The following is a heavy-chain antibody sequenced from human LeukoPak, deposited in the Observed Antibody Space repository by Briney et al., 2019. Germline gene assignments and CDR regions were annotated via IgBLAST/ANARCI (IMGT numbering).Heavy chain of an antibody. Sequence: PGGSLRLSCAASGFTFSSYAKTWVRQAPGTGLEWVSSISDSAGHTYYADSVRGRFTISRDNSKNTVFLQMNSLRAEDTAVYYCAKDGVWQSYYFDYWGQGTLVTVSS. V-gene: IGHV3-23*01. CDR1: GFTFSSYA. D-gene: IGHD6-19*01. CDR3: AKDGVWQSYYFDY. CDR2: ISDSAGHT. J-gene: IGHJ4*02.